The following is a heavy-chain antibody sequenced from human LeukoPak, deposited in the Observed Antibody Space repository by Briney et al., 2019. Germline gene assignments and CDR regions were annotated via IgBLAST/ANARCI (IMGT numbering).Heavy chain of an antibody. CDR1: AFTFSSYS. CDR3: AREGDGESFDY. D-gene: IGHD3-10*01. V-gene: IGHV3-21*01. CDR2: ISSSGSYI. Sequence: PGGSLRLSCAASAFTFSSYSMNWVRQAPGKGLEWVSSISSSGSYIYYADSVKGRFTISRDNAKNSLYLQMNSLRAEDTAVCYCAREGDGESFDYWGQGTLVTVSS. J-gene: IGHJ4*02.